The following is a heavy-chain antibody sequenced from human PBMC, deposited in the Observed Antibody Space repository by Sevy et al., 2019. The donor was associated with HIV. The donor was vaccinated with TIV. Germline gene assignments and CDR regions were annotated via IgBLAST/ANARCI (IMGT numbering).Heavy chain of an antibody. J-gene: IGHJ4*02. CDR2: ISGSGGST. Sequence: GGSLRLSCAASGFSFSSYAMSWVRQAPGKGLEWVSVISGSGGSTYYADSVKGRFTISRDNSKNTLYLQMNSLRAEDTALYYCAKDIDSSGYYYFDYWGQGTLVTVSS. CDR3: AKDIDSSGYYYFDY. V-gene: IGHV3-23*01. CDR1: GFSFSSYA. D-gene: IGHD6-19*01.